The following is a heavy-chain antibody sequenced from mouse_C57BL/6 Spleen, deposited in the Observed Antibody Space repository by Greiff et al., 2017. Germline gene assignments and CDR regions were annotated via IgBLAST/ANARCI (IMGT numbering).Heavy chain of an antibody. Sequence: EVKLVESEGGLVQPGSSMKLSCTASGFTFSDYYMAWVRQVPEKGLEWVANINYDGSSTYYLDSLKSRFIISRDNAKNILYLQMSSLKSEDTATYYCARDGGLRRTSWYFDVWGTGTTVTVSS. D-gene: IGHD2-2*01. CDR2: INYDGSST. V-gene: IGHV5-16*01. CDR3: ARDGGLRRTSWYFDV. CDR1: GFTFSDYY. J-gene: IGHJ1*03.